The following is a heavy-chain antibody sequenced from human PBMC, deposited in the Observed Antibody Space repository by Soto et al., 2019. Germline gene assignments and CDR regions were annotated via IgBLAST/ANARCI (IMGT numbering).Heavy chain of an antibody. Sequence: SETLSLTCTVSGGSISSYYWSWILQPPWKGLEWIGYIYYRGNTNYNPSLKSRVTISLDTSKNQFSLKLSSVTAADTAVYYCARHPGYYDILTGYSTYYFDYWGQGILVTVYS. CDR3: ARHPGYYDILTGYSTYYFDY. D-gene: IGHD3-9*01. CDR2: IYYRGNT. CDR1: GGSISSYY. V-gene: IGHV4-59*08. J-gene: IGHJ4*02.